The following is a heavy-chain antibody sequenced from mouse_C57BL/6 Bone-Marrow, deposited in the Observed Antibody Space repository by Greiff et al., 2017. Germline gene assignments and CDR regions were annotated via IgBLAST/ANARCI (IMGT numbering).Heavy chain of an antibody. V-gene: IGHV1-69*01. J-gene: IGHJ2*01. Sequence: VQLQQPGAELVMPGASVKLSCKASGYTFTSYWMPWVKQRPGQGLEWIGEIDPSDSYTNYNQKFKGKSTLTVDKSSSTAYMQLSSLTSEDSAVYYCARRRNYSNFYFDYWGQGTTLTVSS. D-gene: IGHD2-5*01. CDR1: GYTFTSYW. CDR2: IDPSDSYT. CDR3: ARRRNYSNFYFDY.